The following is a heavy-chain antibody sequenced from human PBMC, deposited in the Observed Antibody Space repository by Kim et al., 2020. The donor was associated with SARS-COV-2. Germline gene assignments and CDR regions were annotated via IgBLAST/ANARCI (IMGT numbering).Heavy chain of an antibody. V-gene: IGHV4-59*08. CDR2: IYYSGST. Sequence: SETLSLTCTVSGGSISSYYWSWIRQPPGKGLEWIGYIYYSGSTNYNPSLKSRVTISVDTSKNQFSLKLSSVTAADTAVYYCARHLPEEEYKGAFDIWGQGTMVTVSS. CDR1: GGSISSYY. CDR3: ARHLPEEEYKGAFDI. J-gene: IGHJ3*02. D-gene: IGHD1-1*01.